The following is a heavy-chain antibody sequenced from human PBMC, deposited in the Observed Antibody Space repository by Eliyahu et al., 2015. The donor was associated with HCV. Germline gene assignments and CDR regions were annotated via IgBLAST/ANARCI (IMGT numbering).Heavy chain of an antibody. V-gene: IGHV3-33*01. D-gene: IGHD5-12*01. Sequence: QVQLVESGGGVVQPGRSLRLSCAASGFTFSSYGMHWVRQAPGKGLEWVAVIWYDGSNKYXADSVKGRFTISRDNSKNTLYLQMNSLRAEDTAVYYCARDRGMDGYAPNDWFDPWGQGTLVTVSS. CDR1: GFTFSSYG. CDR2: IWYDGSNK. J-gene: IGHJ5*02. CDR3: ARDRGMDGYAPNDWFDP.